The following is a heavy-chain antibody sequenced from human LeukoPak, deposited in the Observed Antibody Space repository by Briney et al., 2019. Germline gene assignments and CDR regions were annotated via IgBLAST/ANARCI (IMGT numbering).Heavy chain of an antibody. J-gene: IGHJ4*02. CDR2: IKQDGSEK. CDR1: GFTFSNYW. D-gene: IGHD4/OR15-4a*01. Sequence: GGSLRLSXAASGFTFSNYWMSWVRQAPGKGLKWVANIKQDGSEKYYVDSVRGRFTISRDNAKNSLYLQMNSLRADDTAVYYCARDDYGGTAYWGQGTLVTVSS. CDR3: ARDDYGGTAY. V-gene: IGHV3-7*01.